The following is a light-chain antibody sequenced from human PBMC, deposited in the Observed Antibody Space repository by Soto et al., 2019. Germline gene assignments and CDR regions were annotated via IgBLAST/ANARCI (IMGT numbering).Light chain of an antibody. CDR3: QQYGSTRKWT. Sequence: EIVLKQSPGTLSLSPGERATLSCRASQSVSSSYLAWYQQKPGQAPRLLIYGASSRATGIPDRFSGSGSGTDFTLTISRLEPEHFAVYYCQQYGSTRKWTFGQGTKGEIK. CDR1: QSVSSSY. J-gene: IGKJ1*01. CDR2: GAS. V-gene: IGKV3-20*01.